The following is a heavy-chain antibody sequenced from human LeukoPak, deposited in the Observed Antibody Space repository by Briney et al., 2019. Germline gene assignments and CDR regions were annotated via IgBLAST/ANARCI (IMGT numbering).Heavy chain of an antibody. CDR1: GYTFTSYG. CDR2: ISAYNGNT. D-gene: IGHD6-19*01. CDR3: ASYADSSGWFDY. J-gene: IGHJ4*02. V-gene: IGHV1-18*01. Sequence: ASVKVSCKASGYTFTSYGISWVRQAPGQGLEWMGWISAYNGNTSYAQKLQGRVTMTTDTSTSTAYMELRSLRSDDTAVYYCASYADSSGWFDYWGQGTLVTVSS.